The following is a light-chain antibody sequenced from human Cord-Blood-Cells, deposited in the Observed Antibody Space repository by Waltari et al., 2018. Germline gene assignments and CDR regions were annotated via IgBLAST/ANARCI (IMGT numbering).Light chain of an antibody. CDR1: TGAVTSAHY. CDR3: LLSYSGARVVV. Sequence: QAVVTQEPSLTVSPGGTVTLTCGSSTGAVTSAHYPHWFQQKPGQAPRTLIYDTSNKHSWTPARFSGSLLGGKAALTLSGAQPEDEAEYYCLLSYSGARVVVFGGGTKLTVL. V-gene: IGLV7-46*01. J-gene: IGLJ2*01. CDR2: DTS.